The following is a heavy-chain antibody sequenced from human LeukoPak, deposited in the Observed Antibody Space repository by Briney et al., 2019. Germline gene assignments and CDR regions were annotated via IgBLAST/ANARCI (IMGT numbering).Heavy chain of an antibody. CDR3: ARGPSGYHNT. CDR1: GFTFSRHT. D-gene: IGHD5-12*01. CDR2: IIPSGHTT. J-gene: IGHJ4*02. Sequence: GGSLRLSCAASGFTFSRHTMTWVRQAPGKGLEWVSGIIPSGHTTYYADSVRGRFSISRDNAKNSLYLQMNSLRAEDTAVYYCARGPSGYHNTGGQGTLVTVSS. V-gene: IGHV3-23*01.